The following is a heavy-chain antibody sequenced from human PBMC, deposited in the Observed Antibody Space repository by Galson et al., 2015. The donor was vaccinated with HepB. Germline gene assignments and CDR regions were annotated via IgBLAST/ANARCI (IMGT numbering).Heavy chain of an antibody. CDR1: GYTFTSYG. J-gene: IGHJ3*02. CDR2: ISAYNGNT. D-gene: IGHD2-15*01. V-gene: IGHV1-18*01. Sequence: SVKVSCKASGYTFTSYGISWVRQAPGQGLEWMGWISAYNGNTNYAQKLQGRVTMTTDTSTSTAYMELRSLRSDDTAVYYCARDTEGDIVVVVAASGAFDIWGQGTMVTVSS. CDR3: ARDTEGDIVVVVAASGAFDI.